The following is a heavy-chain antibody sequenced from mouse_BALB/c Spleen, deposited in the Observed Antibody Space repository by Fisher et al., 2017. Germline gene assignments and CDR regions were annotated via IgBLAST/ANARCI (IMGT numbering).Heavy chain of an antibody. J-gene: IGHJ4*01. V-gene: IGHV5-6-5*01. Sequence: RFTISRDNARNILYLQMSSLRSEDTAMYYCARGGVYYYGSSLMDYWGQGTSVTVSS. CDR3: ARGGVYYYGSSLMDY. D-gene: IGHD1-1*01.